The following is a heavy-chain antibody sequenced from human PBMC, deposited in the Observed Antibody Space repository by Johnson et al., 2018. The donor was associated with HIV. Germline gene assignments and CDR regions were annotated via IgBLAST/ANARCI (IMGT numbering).Heavy chain of an antibody. CDR2: IGTAGDT. Sequence: EVQLVESGGGLKQPGGSLRLSCAASGFTFSSYDMHWVRQATGKGLEWVSTIGTAGDTYYPGSVKGRFTVSREDAKNSLYLQMNSLRAGDTALYYCARAVCRGGRCYSHDAFDIWCQGTMVTVSS. V-gene: IGHV3-13*01. D-gene: IGHD2-15*01. CDR3: ARAVCRGGRCYSHDAFDI. CDR1: GFTFSSYD. J-gene: IGHJ3*02.